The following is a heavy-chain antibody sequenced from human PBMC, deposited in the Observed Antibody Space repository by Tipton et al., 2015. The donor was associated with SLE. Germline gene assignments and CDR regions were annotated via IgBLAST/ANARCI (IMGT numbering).Heavy chain of an antibody. CDR3: ARDRDLAPAGVYYYYGMDV. Sequence: TLSLTCAVYGGSFSGYYWSWIRQPPGKGLEWIGEINHSASTNYNPSLKSRVTISVDTSKNQFSLKLSSVTAADTAVYYCARDRDLAPAGVYYYYGMDVWGQGTTVTVSS. J-gene: IGHJ6*02. CDR1: GGSFSGYY. CDR2: INHSAST. V-gene: IGHV4-34*01. D-gene: IGHD6-13*01.